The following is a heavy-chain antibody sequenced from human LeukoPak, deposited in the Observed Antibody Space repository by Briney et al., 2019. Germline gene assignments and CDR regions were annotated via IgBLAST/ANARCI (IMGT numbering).Heavy chain of an antibody. J-gene: IGHJ6*03. D-gene: IGHD2-2*01. CDR3: ARAPQVVPAAYYVDV. CDR2: IYHSGTT. Sequence: PSETLSLTCTVSGGSISSSSYYWGWIRQPPGKGLEWIGYIYHSGTTYYNPSLKSRLTMSVDRSKNQFSLKLSSVTAADTAVYFCARAPQVVPAAYYVDVWGKGTTVTVSS. V-gene: IGHV4-39*07. CDR1: GGSISSSSYY.